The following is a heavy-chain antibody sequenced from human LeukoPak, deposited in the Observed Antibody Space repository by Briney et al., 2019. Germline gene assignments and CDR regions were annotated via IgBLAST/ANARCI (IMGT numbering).Heavy chain of an antibody. CDR2: IYYGGST. CDR1: GGSISSYY. V-gene: IGHV4-59*01. J-gene: IGHJ4*02. Sequence: PSETLSLTCTVSGGSISSYYWSWIRQPPGKGLEWIGYIYYGGSTNYNPSLKSRVTISVDTSKNQFSLKLSSVTAADTAVYYCARVNYDSSGYPGYYFDYWGQGTLVTVSS. CDR3: ARVNYDSSGYPGYYFDY. D-gene: IGHD3-22*01.